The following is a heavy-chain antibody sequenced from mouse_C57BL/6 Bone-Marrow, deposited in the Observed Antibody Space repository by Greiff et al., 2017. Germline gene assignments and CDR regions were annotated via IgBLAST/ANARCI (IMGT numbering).Heavy chain of an antibody. CDR3: SSFDGNSFDF. Sequence: VHVKQSGAELVRPGASVKLSCTASGFNIKDDYIHWVKQRPEQGLEWIGWIDPEIGDTEYASKFQGKATITSDPSSNTAYLQLSSLTSEDTAVYYCSSFDGNSFDFWGQGPPLTVAS. J-gene: IGHJ2*01. CDR2: IDPEIGDT. V-gene: IGHV14-4*01. CDR1: GFNIKDDY. D-gene: IGHD2-3*01.